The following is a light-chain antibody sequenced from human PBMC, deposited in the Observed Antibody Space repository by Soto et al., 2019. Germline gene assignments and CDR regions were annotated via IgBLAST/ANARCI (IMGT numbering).Light chain of an antibody. Sequence: EIVLTQSPGTLSPSPVESATLSCRASQSVSNNYLAWYQQKPGQAPRLLIYGASNSATGIPDRFSGSGSGTDFTLTISRLEPEDFAVYYCQQYGSSGTFGQGTKVDIK. CDR2: GAS. CDR1: QSVSNNY. J-gene: IGKJ1*01. CDR3: QQYGSSGT. V-gene: IGKV3-20*01.